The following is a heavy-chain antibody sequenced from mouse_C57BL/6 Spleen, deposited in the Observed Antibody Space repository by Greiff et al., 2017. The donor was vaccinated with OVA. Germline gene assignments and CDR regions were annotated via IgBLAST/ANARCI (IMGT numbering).Heavy chain of an antibody. V-gene: IGHV8-12*01. J-gene: IGHJ2*01. CDR2: IYWDDDK. CDR3: ARRSYYCSSYYFDY. D-gene: IGHD1-1*01. CDR1: GFSLSTSGMG. Sequence: ESGPGILQSSQTLSLTCSFSGFSLSTSGMGVSWIRQPSGKGLEWLAHIYWDDDKRNNPSTKSRLTITKDTSRNQVILKITSVDTAVTATYFCARRSYYCSSYYFDYWGQGTTLTVSS.